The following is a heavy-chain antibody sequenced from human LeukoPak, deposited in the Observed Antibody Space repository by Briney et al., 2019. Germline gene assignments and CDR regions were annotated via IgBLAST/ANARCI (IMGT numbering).Heavy chain of an antibody. J-gene: IGHJ3*02. V-gene: IGHV3-30*02. CDR1: GFTFSSYG. CDR2: IRYDGSNK. D-gene: IGHD4-23*01. Sequence: PGGSLRLSCAASGFTFSSYGMHWVRQAPGKGLEWVAFIRYDGSNKYYADSVKGRFTISRDNSKNTLYLQMNSLRAEDTAVYYCAKDSYYGGNPVGAFDIWGQGTMVTVSS. CDR3: AKDSYYGGNPVGAFDI.